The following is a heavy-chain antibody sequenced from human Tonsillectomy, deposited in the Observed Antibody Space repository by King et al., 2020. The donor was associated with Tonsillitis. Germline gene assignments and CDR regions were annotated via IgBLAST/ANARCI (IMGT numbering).Heavy chain of an antibody. V-gene: IGHV3-9*01. D-gene: IGHD1-26*01. CDR1: GFTFDDYA. CDR2: IGWNSGSI. CDR3: AKDRGSGSYGEGADAFDI. Sequence: VQLVESGGGLVQPGRSLRLSCAASGFTFDDYAMHWVRQAPGKGLEWGSGIGWNSGSIGYADSVKGRFTIPRDNAKNTLYLQMNSLRVEDTALYYCAKDRGSGSYGEGADAFDIWRQATMVTASS. J-gene: IGHJ3*02.